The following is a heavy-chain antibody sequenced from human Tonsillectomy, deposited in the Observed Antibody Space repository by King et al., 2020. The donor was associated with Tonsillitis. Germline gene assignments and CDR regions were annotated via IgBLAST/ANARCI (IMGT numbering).Heavy chain of an antibody. CDR2: INVNVGRM. CDR3: ARDRLDSGAGSFEY. D-gene: IGHD3-10*01. V-gene: IGHV1-18*04. CDR1: GHTFNTYG. Sequence: QLVQSGVEVKKPGASVKVSCKAPGHTFNTYGISWVRQAPGQGLEYMGWINVNVGRMNHAQKFQDRLTITTDTSTSTAYMELRSLRPDDTAVYYCARDRLDSGAGSFEYWGQGTLVTVSS. J-gene: IGHJ4*02.